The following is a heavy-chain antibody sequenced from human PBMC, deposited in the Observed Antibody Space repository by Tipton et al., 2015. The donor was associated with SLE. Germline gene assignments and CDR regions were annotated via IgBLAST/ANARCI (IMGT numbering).Heavy chain of an antibody. J-gene: IGHJ4*02. CDR2: IYYSGRT. CDR3: AGGVAAGEAFDY. Sequence: TLSLTCTVSGGSLFISTYYWGWIRQAPGRGLEWIGNIYYSGRTYYNPSLKSRVTISVDTSKNQFSLKLSSVTAAGTAVYYCAGGVAAGEAFDYWGQGTLVTVSS. D-gene: IGHD6-13*01. V-gene: IGHV4-39*07. CDR1: GGSLFISTYY.